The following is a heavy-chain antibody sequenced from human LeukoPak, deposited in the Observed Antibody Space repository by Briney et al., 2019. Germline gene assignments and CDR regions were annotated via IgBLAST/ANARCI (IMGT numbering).Heavy chain of an antibody. Sequence: GSLRLSCAASGFTFSSYAMSWVRQAPGKGLEWVSAISGSGGSTYYADSVKGRFTISRDNSKNTLYLQMNSLRAEDTAVYYCAKAPHDFWSGYYYYMDVWGKGTTVTVSS. V-gene: IGHV3-23*01. CDR3: AKAPHDFWSGYYYYMDV. D-gene: IGHD3-3*01. J-gene: IGHJ6*03. CDR2: ISGSGGST. CDR1: GFTFSSYA.